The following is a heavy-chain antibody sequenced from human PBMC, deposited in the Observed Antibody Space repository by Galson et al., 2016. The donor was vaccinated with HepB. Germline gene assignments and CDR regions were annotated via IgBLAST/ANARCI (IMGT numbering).Heavy chain of an antibody. Sequence: SVKVSCKASGYTFTNYVIHWVRQAPGKRLEWMGWINAGNGNTKDEQKFQGRVTITRDTSASPAYLEMSSLRSEDTAVFFCARSGNLGPGMDVWGQGTTVTVSS. J-gene: IGHJ6*02. CDR3: ARSGNLGPGMDV. V-gene: IGHV1-3*01. CDR2: INAGNGNT. D-gene: IGHD3-3*01. CDR1: GYTFTNYV.